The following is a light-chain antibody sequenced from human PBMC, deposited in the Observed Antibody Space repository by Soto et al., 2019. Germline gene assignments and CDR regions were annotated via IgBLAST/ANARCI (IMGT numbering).Light chain of an antibody. CDR1: QCVSSY. J-gene: IGKJ1*01. CDR2: DAS. V-gene: IGKV3-11*01. CDR3: QQRSNWPPT. Sequence: EIVLTQSPATLSLSPGERATLSCRASQCVSSYLAWYQQNPGQAPRLLIYDASNRSTGIPARFSGSGSGTDFTLTISSLEPEDFAVYYCQQRSNWPPTFGQGTKVEIK.